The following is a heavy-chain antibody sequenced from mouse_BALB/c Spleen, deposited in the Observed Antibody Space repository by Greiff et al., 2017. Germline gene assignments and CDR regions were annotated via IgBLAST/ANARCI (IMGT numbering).Heavy chain of an antibody. D-gene: IGHD2-4*01. V-gene: IGHV14-1*02. Sequence: VQLQQSGAELVRPGALVKLSCKASGFNIKDYYMHWVKQRPEQGLEWIGWIDPENGNTIYDPKFQGKASITADTSSNTAYLQLSSLTSEDTAVYYCARRDYDGAGWFAYWGQGTLVTVSA. CDR2: IDPENGNT. CDR3: ARRDYDGAGWFAY. J-gene: IGHJ3*01. CDR1: GFNIKDYY.